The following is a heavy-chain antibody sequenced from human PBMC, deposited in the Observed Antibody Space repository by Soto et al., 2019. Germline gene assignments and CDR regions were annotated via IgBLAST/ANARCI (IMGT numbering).Heavy chain of an antibody. CDR3: ARGRAAAGTFGY. J-gene: IGHJ4*02. V-gene: IGHV4-34*01. CDR2: INHSGST. CDR1: GGSFSGYY. D-gene: IGHD6-13*01. Sequence: QVQLQQWGAGLLKPSETLSLTCAVYGGSFSGYYWSWIRQPPGKGLEWIGEINHSGSTNYNPSLKSRVTISVDTSKNQFSLKLSSVTAADTAVYYCARGRAAAGTFGYWGQGTLVTVSS.